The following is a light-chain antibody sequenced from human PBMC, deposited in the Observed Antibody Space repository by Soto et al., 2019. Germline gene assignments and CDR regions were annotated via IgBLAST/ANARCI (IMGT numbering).Light chain of an antibody. CDR2: GAS. CDR3: QQYYSYPPT. J-gene: IGKJ5*01. V-gene: IGKV1-9*01. CDR1: QDISSY. Sequence: DIQWTQSPSFLSESVGDRVTITCRASQDISSYLGWYQQKPGEAPKLLIYGASTLQSGVPSRFSGSGSGTEFTLTISSLQPEDFASYYCQQYYSYPPTFGQGTRLEIK.